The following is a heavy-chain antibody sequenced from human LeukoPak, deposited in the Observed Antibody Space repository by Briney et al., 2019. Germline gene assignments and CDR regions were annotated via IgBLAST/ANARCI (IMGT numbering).Heavy chain of an antibody. CDR1: GFTVRRNV. V-gene: IGHV3-66*02. CDR3: ERDLAGFQEPRYYYYMDV. Sequence: GGSLRLSCVASGFTVRRNVMSWVRQAPGKGLEWASLIYSDDRAFYADSVKGRFTISRNNSKNTLFLQMSSLKPEDTAIYYCERDLAGFQEPRYYYYMDVWGKGTTVTVSS. J-gene: IGHJ6*03. CDR2: IYSDDRA. D-gene: IGHD1-14*01.